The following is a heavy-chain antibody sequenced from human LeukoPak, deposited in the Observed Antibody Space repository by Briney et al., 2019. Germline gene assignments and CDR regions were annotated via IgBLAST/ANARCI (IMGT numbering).Heavy chain of an antibody. CDR1: EFTFSTYS. V-gene: IGHV3-48*04. CDR2: ISSSSSTI. CDR3: ARDLTGYSTGWYVLYYFDY. J-gene: IGHJ4*02. D-gene: IGHD6-19*01. Sequence: GGSLRLSCAASEFTFSTYSMNWVRQAPGKGLEWISFISSSSSTIYYADSAKGRFTVSRDNAKNSLYLQMNSLGAEDTAVYYCARDLTGYSTGWYVLYYFDYWGQGTLVTVFS.